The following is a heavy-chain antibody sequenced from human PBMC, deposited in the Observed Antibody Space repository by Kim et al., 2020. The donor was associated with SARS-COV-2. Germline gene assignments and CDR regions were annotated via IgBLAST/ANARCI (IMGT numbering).Heavy chain of an antibody. J-gene: IGHJ6*02. D-gene: IGHD3-9*01. CDR3: ARRYHFDSFNYYYYGMDV. V-gene: IGHV4-39*01. Sequence: LKSRVTIAVDTSKNQFSLKLSSVTAADTAVYYCARRYHFDSFNYYYYGMDVWGQGTTVTVSS.